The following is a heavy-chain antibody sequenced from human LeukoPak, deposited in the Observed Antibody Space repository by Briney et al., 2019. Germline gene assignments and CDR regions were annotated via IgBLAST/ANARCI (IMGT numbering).Heavy chain of an antibody. D-gene: IGHD2-2*01. V-gene: IGHV1-18*01. CDR1: GYTFTSYG. Sequence: GASVKVSCKASGYTFTSYGISWVRQAPGQGLEWMGWISAYNGNTNYAQKLQGRVTMTTDTSTSTAYMELRSLRSDDTAVYYCARGGRLGLRDIVVVPAAMSWFDPWGQGTLVTVSS. CDR2: ISAYNGNT. CDR3: ARGGRLGLRDIVVVPAAMSWFDP. J-gene: IGHJ5*02.